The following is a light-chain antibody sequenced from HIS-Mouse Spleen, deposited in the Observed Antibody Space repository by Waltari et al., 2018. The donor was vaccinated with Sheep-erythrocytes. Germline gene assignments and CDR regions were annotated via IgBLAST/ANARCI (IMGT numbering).Light chain of an antibody. CDR3: YSTDSSGNHWV. V-gene: IGLV2-11*01. Sequence: QSALTQPRSVSGSPGQSVTISCPGTRSDVGGYNYVSWYHQHPGKAPKLMIYDVSKRPSGVPDRFSGSKSGNTASLTISGLQAEDEADYYCYSTDSSGNHWVFGGGTKLTVL. CDR2: DVS. CDR1: RSDVGGYNY. J-gene: IGLJ3*02.